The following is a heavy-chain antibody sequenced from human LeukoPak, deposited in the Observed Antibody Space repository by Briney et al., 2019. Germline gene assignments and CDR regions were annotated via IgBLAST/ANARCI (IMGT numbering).Heavy chain of an antibody. D-gene: IGHD6-13*01. Sequence: GGSLRLSCAASGFTFSSSAMSWVRQAPGKGLEWVSAISNNGGYTYYADSVQGRFTISRDNSKSTLCLQMNSLRAEDTAVYYCARSSSNWYPLFDYWGQGTLVTVSS. CDR3: ARSSSNWYPLFDY. CDR2: ISNNGGYT. J-gene: IGHJ4*02. CDR1: GFTFSSSA. V-gene: IGHV3-23*01.